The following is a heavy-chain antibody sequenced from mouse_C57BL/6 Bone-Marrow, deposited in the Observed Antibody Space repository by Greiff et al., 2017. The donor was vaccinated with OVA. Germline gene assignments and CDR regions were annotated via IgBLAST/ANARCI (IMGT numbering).Heavy chain of an antibody. Sequence: QVQLQQSGPELVKPGASVKISCTASGYAFSSSWMNWVKQRPGKGLEWIGRIYPGDGDTNYNGKFKGKATLTADKSSSTAYMQLSSLTSEDSAVYFCARGGNWVDYWGQGTTLTVSS. CDR2: IYPGDGDT. V-gene: IGHV1-82*01. CDR3: ARGGNWVDY. J-gene: IGHJ2*01. D-gene: IGHD4-1*01. CDR1: GYAFSSSW.